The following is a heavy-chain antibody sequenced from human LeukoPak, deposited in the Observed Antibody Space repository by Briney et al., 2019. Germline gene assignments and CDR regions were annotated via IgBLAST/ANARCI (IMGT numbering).Heavy chain of an antibody. J-gene: IGHJ5*02. V-gene: IGHV3-23*01. Sequence: PGGSLRLSCAASGFTFSNYAMTWVRQAPGKGLEWVAFISQSGGRSTDYADSVRGRFTISRDNSKNTLYLQMNSLGAEDTAVYHCARDLGCSTSSCRYNWFDPWGQGTLVTVSS. CDR2: ISQSGGRST. D-gene: IGHD2-2*01. CDR1: GFTFSNYA. CDR3: ARDLGCSTSSCRYNWFDP.